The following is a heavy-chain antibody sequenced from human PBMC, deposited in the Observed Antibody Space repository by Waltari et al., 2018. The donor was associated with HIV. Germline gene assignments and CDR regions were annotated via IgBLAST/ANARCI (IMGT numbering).Heavy chain of an antibody. J-gene: IGHJ4*02. CDR2: ISNDGTNK. D-gene: IGHD5-12*01. CDR1: GFTFSNYG. Sequence: QVQLVESGGGVVQPGRSLRLSCVASGFTFSNYGIHWVRQAPGKGLEGVAVISNDGTNKFYADPVKGRFTISRDNSKNTLYLQMNSLRAEDTAVYYCAKDLWDGYKSPLDYWGQGTLVTVSS. CDR3: AKDLWDGYKSPLDY. V-gene: IGHV3-30*18.